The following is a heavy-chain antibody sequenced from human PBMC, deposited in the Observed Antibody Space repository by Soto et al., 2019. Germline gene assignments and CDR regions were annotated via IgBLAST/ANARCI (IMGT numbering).Heavy chain of an antibody. D-gene: IGHD3-10*01. CDR3: ARGYNSLLH. V-gene: IGHV4-4*07. CDR2: VYTGGGT. CDR1: GGSIRGYF. Sequence: SETLSLTCTVSGGSIRGYFWNSLRQPAGKGLEWIGRVYTGGGTSYNPSLQSRVSMSTDTSKSQFSLKVNSVTAADMAVYFCARGYNSLLHWGQGTLVTVSS. J-gene: IGHJ4*02.